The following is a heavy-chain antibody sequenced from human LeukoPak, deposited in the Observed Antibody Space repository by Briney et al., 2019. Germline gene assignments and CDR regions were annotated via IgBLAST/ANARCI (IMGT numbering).Heavy chain of an antibody. CDR3: ARLRRDINDLYADDC. Sequence: PSETLSLTCRVSGGSVNTYSWSWIRQSPGKGLEWIGRISITEGTNYNPSLKSRVSMSVDASKNQVSLKLGSVTAADTAVYYCARLRRDINDLYADDCWGQGTLVTVSS. V-gene: IGHV4-4*07. CDR1: GGSVNTYS. CDR2: ISITEGT. J-gene: IGHJ4*02. D-gene: IGHD2-15*01.